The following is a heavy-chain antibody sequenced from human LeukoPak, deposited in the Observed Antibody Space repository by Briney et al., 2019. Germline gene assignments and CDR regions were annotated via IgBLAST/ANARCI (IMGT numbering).Heavy chain of an antibody. V-gene: IGHV3-23*01. CDR2: ISGGGDKK. D-gene: IGHD3-22*01. Sequence: GGSLRLSCAASGFIFSSYAMSWVRQAPGKGLEWVSAISGGGDKKYYADSVKGQFTISRDNSKNTPNLQMNSLRAEDTAVYYCAKVYEDSSGFGFDIWGQGTMVTVSS. CDR1: GFIFSSYA. J-gene: IGHJ3*02. CDR3: AKVYEDSSGFGFDI.